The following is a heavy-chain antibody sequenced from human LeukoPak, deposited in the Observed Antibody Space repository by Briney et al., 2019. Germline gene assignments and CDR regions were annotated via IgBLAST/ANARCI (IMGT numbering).Heavy chain of an antibody. Sequence: PGGSLRLSCAASGFTFSDYYMSWIRQAPGKGLEWVSYISGSRNIMYYADSVKGRFTISRDNAKNSLFLQMTSLRAEDTAVYYCAKDTVTMGVYYFDYWGQGTLVTVSS. V-gene: IGHV3-11*01. CDR1: GFTFSDYY. CDR2: ISGSRNIM. CDR3: AKDTVTMGVYYFDY. D-gene: IGHD4-17*01. J-gene: IGHJ4*02.